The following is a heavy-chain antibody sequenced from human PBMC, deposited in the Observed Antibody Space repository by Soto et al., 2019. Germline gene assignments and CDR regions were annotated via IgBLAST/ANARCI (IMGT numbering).Heavy chain of an antibody. CDR3: ARGDWTDY. CDR1: GYTFTSYG. CDR2: ISAYNGHT. J-gene: IGHJ4*02. V-gene: IGHV1-18*01. Sequence: QVQLVQSGAEVKKTGASVKVSCKAPGYTFTSYGLSWVRQAPGQGLEWMGSISAYNGHTNYAQNFQGRVTMTTDTSTTTAYMELRSLRSDDTAVYYCARGDWTDYWGQGTPVTVSS. D-gene: IGHD1-1*01.